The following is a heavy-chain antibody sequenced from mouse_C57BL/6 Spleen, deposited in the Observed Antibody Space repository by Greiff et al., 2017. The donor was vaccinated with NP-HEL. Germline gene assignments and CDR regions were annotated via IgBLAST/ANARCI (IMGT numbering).Heavy chain of an antibody. J-gene: IGHJ2*01. CDR3: ARSYYSNYSSY. CDR2: IDPSDSYT. D-gene: IGHD2-12*01. Sequence: QVHVKQPGAELVRPGTSVKLSCKASGYTFTSYWMHWVKQRPGQGLEWIGVIDPSDSYTNYNQKFKGKATLTVDTSSSTAYMQLSSLTSEDSAVYYCARSYYSNYSSYWGQGTTLTVSS. V-gene: IGHV1-59*01. CDR1: GYTFTSYW.